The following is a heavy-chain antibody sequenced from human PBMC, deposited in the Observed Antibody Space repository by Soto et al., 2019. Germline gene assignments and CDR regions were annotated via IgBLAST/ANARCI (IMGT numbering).Heavy chain of an antibody. CDR3: ALIGPYDYGMDG. D-gene: IGHD2-8*01. V-gene: IGHV1-69*02. CDR2: IIPILGIA. J-gene: IGHJ6*02. Sequence: QVQLVQSGAEVKKPGSSVKVSCKASGGTFSSYTISWVRQAPGQGLEWMGRIIPILGIANYAQKFQGRGTITADKATRTAYMELRSLRSEDTAVYYCALIGPYDYGMDGWGQGTTVTVSS. CDR1: GGTFSSYT.